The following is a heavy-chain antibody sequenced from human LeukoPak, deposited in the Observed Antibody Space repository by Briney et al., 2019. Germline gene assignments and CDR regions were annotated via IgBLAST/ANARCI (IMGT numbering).Heavy chain of an antibody. CDR3: ARDYGDHDAFDI. J-gene: IGHJ3*02. D-gene: IGHD4-17*01. CDR2: ISSSSSTI. Sequence: GGSLRLSCAASGFTFSSYGMHWVRQAPGKGLEWVSYISSSSSTIYYADSVKGRFTISRDNAKNSLYLQMNSPRAEDTAVYYCARDYGDHDAFDIWGQGTMVTVSS. CDR1: GFTFSSYG. V-gene: IGHV3-48*01.